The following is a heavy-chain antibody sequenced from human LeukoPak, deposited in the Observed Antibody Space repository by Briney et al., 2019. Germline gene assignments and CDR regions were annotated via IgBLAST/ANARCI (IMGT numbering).Heavy chain of an antibody. CDR1: EFSVGSNY. CDR3: ARDEAAAAGTYYYYYMDV. CDR2: IYSGGST. D-gene: IGHD6-13*01. J-gene: IGHJ6*03. V-gene: IGHV3-66*01. Sequence: GGSLRLSCAASEFSVGSNYMTWVRQAPGKGLEWVSLIYSGGSTYYADSVKGRFTISRDNSKNTLYLQMNSLRAEDTAVYYCARDEAAAAGTYYYYYMDVWGKGTTVTISS.